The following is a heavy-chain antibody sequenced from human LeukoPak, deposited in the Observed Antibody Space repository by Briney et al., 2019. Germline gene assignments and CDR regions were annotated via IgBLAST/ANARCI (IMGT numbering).Heavy chain of an antibody. Sequence: PSGTLSLTCTDPGGPISSYYWNWIRQPPGKGLEWIGYIYYSGSTHYNPSLQSRVTISVATSKNQSSLKLSSVTAADTAVYYFARGADSSGYYSIFYFDYWGQGTLVTVSS. CDR3: ARGADSSGYYSIFYFDY. CDR1: GGPISSYY. J-gene: IGHJ4*02. D-gene: IGHD3-22*01. CDR2: IYYSGST. V-gene: IGHV4-59*01.